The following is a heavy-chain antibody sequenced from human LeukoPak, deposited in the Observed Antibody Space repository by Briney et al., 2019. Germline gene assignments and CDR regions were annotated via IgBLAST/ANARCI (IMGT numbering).Heavy chain of an antibody. Sequence: GESLKISCKGSGYSFTSYWIGWVRQMPGKGLEWMGIINPGDSDTRYSPSFQGQVTISADKSISTAYLQWSSLKASDTAMYYCARAPARYYYGSGSGYMDVWGKGTTVTISS. CDR1: GYSFTSYW. D-gene: IGHD3-10*01. CDR2: INPGDSDT. CDR3: ARAPARYYYGSGSGYMDV. V-gene: IGHV5-51*01. J-gene: IGHJ6*03.